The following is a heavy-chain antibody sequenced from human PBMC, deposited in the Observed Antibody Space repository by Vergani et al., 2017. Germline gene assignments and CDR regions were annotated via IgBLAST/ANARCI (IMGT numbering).Heavy chain of an antibody. V-gene: IGHV4-61*02. Sequence: QVQLQESGPGLVQPSQTLSLTCTVSGGSISSGSYYWSWIRQPAGKGLEWIGRIYTSGSTNYNPSLKSRVTISVDTSKNQFSLKLSSVTAADTAVYYCAIIDYYDSSGYYGVDYWGQGTLVTVSS. CDR1: GGSISSGSYY. J-gene: IGHJ4*02. D-gene: IGHD3-22*01. CDR3: AIIDYYDSSGYYGVDY. CDR2: IYTSGST.